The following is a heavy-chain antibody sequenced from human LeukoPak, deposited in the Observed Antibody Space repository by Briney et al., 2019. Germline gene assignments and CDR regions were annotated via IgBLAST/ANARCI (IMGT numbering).Heavy chain of an antibody. Sequence: GGSLRLSCAASGFTFSVNSMNWVRQAPGKGLEWVSYISSTGGTIYYADSMKGRFTISRDNAKNSLYLQMNSLRVEDTAVYYCARDRYSYGPFDYWGQGTLVTVSS. J-gene: IGHJ4*02. CDR2: ISSTGGTI. D-gene: IGHD5-18*01. V-gene: IGHV3-48*04. CDR1: GFTFSVNS. CDR3: ARDRYSYGPFDY.